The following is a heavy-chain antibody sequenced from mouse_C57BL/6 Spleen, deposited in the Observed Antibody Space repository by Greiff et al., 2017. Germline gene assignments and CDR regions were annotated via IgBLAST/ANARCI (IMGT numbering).Heavy chain of an antibody. CDR3: AQITTVVATGFDY. CDR1: GFNIKDYY. CDR2: IDPEDGET. V-gene: IGHV14-2*01. D-gene: IGHD1-1*01. J-gene: IGHJ2*01. Sequence: VQLKESGAELVKPGASVKLSCTASGFNIKDYYMHWVKQRTEQGLEWIGRIDPEDGETKYAPQFQGKATITADTSSNTAYLQLSSLTSEDTAVYYCAQITTVVATGFDYWGQGTTLTVSS.